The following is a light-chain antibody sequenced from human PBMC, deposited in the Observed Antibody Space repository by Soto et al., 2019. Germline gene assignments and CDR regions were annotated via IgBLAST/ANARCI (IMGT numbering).Light chain of an antibody. J-gene: IGKJ5*01. Sequence: DFQMTESPSSLSASVGDRVTITCRASQGISSSLSWIQQQPGKAPKSLIFGASRLQSGVPSKFSGSGSGTEFTLTISSLQPEDFATYYCLQYNRYPRTFGQGTRLEIK. CDR3: LQYNRYPRT. CDR2: GAS. CDR1: QGISSS. V-gene: IGKV1-16*02.